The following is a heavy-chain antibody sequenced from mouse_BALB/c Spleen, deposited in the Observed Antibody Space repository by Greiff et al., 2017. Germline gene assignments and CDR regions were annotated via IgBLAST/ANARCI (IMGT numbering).Heavy chain of an antibody. CDR3: ARHYYGSSYDAMDY. CDR2: IWSDGST. Sequence: VQLQQSGPDLVAPSQSLSITCTVSGFSLTSYGVHWVRQPPGKGLEWLVVIWSDGSTTYNSALKSRLSISKDNSKSQVFLKMNSLQTDDTAMYYCARHYYGSSYDAMDYWGQGTSVTVSS. D-gene: IGHD1-1*01. CDR1: GFSLTSYG. J-gene: IGHJ4*01. V-gene: IGHV2-6-2*01.